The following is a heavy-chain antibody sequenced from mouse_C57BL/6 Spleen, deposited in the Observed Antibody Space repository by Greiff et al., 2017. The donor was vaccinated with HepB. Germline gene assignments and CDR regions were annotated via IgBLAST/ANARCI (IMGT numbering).Heavy chain of an antibody. CDR2: IWSGGST. CDR1: GFSLTSYG. J-gene: IGHJ4*01. Sequence: VQLVESGPGLVQPSQSLSITCTVSGFSLTSYGVHWVRQPPGKGLEWLGVIWSGGSTDYNAAFISRLSISKDNSKSQVFFKMNSLQADDTAIYYCANPYYSNFYAMDYWGQGTSVTVSS. D-gene: IGHD2-5*01. V-gene: IGHV2-4*01. CDR3: ANPYYSNFYAMDY.